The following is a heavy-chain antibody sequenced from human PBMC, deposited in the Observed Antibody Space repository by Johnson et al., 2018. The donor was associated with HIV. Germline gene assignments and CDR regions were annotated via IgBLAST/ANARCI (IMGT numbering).Heavy chain of an antibody. D-gene: IGHD3-16*01. Sequence: QVQLVESGGGVVQPGRSLRLSCAASGFTFSHYGMHWVRQAPGKGLQWVAGMWYDGSKKDYADSVKGRFTISRDNSKKTLYLQMNSLSAKDTAVYYCTKCIWGSILIDAFDIWGQGTKVTVSS. CDR2: MWYDGSKK. CDR1: GFTFSHYG. J-gene: IGHJ3*02. V-gene: IGHV3-33*06. CDR3: TKCIWGSILIDAFDI.